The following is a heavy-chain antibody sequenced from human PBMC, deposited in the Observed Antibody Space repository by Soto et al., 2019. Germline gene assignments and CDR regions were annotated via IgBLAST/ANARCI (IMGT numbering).Heavy chain of an antibody. J-gene: IGHJ4*02. V-gene: IGHV1-69*02. CDR3: AMEYRSSTSCYRDY. Sequence: QVQLVQSGAEVKKPGSSVKVSCKASGGTFSSYTISWVPQAPGQGLEWMGRIIPILGIANYAQKFQGRVTITADKATSTAYMELSSLRSEDTAVYYPAMEYRSSTSCYRDYWGQGCLVTVSS. CDR2: IIPILGIA. CDR1: GGTFSSYT. D-gene: IGHD2-2*02.